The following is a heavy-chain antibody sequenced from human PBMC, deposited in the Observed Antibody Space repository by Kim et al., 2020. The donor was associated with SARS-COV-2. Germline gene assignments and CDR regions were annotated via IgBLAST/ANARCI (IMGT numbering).Heavy chain of an antibody. V-gene: IGHV3-11*06. J-gene: IGHJ3*02. D-gene: IGHD3-10*01. Sequence: GRFPIHRDNAKNSLYLQMNSLRAEDTAVYYCARGGRITMVRGVTHDAFDIWGQGTMVTVSS. CDR3: ARGGRITMVRGVTHDAFDI.